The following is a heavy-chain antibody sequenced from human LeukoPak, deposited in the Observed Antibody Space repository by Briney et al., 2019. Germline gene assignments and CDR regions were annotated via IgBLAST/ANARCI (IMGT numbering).Heavy chain of an antibody. CDR1: GFTFSTYK. CDR2: ISGGSTTYM. D-gene: IGHD1-20*01. J-gene: IGHJ3*02. V-gene: IGHV3-21*01. Sequence: PGGSLRLSCAASGFTFSTYKMNWVRQAPGKGLEWVSAISGGSTTYMYYADSLKGRFTISRDNAKNSLYLQMDSLRAEDTAVYYCARVLDITGTIFDAFDIWGQGTMVTVSS. CDR3: ARVLDITGTIFDAFDI.